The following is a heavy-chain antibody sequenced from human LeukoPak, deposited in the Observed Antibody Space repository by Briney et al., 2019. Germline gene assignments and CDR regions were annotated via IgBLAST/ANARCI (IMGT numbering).Heavy chain of an antibody. Sequence: PSETLSLTCTVSGGSISNYYWSWIRQPAGKGLEWIGRFYNSGSTNCNPSLKTRVTISVDTSKNQFSLKLSSVTAADTAVYYCARHYGSGKPWFDSWGQGILVTVSS. CDR1: GGSISNYY. D-gene: IGHD3-10*01. CDR3: ARHYGSGKPWFDS. CDR2: FYNSGST. V-gene: IGHV4-4*07. J-gene: IGHJ5*01.